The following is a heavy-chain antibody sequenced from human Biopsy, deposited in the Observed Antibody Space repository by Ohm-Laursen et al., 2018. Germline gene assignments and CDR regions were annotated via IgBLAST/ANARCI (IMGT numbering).Heavy chain of an antibody. CDR3: AKHGSGWTGDDALHI. V-gene: IGHV4-59*08. D-gene: IGHD6-19*01. CDR1: GGSISGSS. J-gene: IGHJ3*02. Sequence: GTLSLTCTDSGGSISGSSWSWIRQAPGRGLEWVGYISYSGSTSNNPSLKSRITISVDTSKNQISLKVTSVTAADTAVYYCAKHGSGWTGDDALHIWGQGTMVTVSS. CDR2: ISYSGST.